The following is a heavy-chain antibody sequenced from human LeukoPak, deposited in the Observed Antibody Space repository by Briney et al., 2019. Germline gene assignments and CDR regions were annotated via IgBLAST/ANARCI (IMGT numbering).Heavy chain of an antibody. Sequence: GRSLRLSCAASGFTFSSYGMHWVRQAPGKGLEWVAVIWYEGSNKYYADSVKGRFTISRDNSKNTLHLQMNSLRAEDTAVYYCARDRGCSGGSCYSNYYYYGMDVWGKGTTVTVSS. CDR3: ARDRGCSGGSCYSNYYYYGMDV. CDR1: GFTFSSYG. D-gene: IGHD2-15*01. J-gene: IGHJ6*04. V-gene: IGHV3-33*01. CDR2: IWYEGSNK.